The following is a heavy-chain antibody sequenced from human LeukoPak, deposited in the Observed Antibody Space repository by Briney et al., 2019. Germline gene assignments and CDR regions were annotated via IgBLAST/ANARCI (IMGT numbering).Heavy chain of an antibody. CDR3: ARTLAAAGFRGPNYFDY. CDR2: ISYAGSNE. Sequence: GGSLRLSCAPSGFTFRNYAMHWVRQAPGKGLEWVAVISYAGSNEHYADSVKGRFTISRDNSKNTLFLQMNSLRAEDTAVYYCARTLAAAGFRGPNYFDYWGQGTLVTVSS. D-gene: IGHD6-13*01. J-gene: IGHJ4*02. CDR1: GFTFRNYA. V-gene: IGHV3-30*04.